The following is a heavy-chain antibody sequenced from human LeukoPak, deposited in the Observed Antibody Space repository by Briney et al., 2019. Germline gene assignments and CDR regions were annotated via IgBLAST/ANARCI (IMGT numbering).Heavy chain of an antibody. V-gene: IGHV4-34*01. CDR2: INHSGST. CDR1: GGSFSGYH. D-gene: IGHD6-25*01. CDR3: AKSGGYGLIDY. J-gene: IGHJ4*01. Sequence: PSETLSLTCAVYGGSFSGYHWSWIRQPPGKGLEWIGEINHSGSTKYNPSLKSRVTISVDTSKNQVSLKMSSVTAADTAVYYCAKSGGYGLIDYWGQGTLVTVSS.